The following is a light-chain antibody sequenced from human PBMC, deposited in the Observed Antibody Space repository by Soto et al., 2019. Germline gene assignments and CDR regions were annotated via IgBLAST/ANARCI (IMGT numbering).Light chain of an antibody. CDR3: QHFGTSPRPWT. Sequence: EIVLTQSPGTLSLSPGERATLSCGASQSISSTFLAWYQQRPGQAPRLLIYGASSRATGIPDRFSGSGSGTDFTLTISRLEPEDFAVYYCQHFGTSPRPWTFGQGTKVEIK. CDR2: GAS. V-gene: IGKV3-20*01. CDR1: QSISSTF. J-gene: IGKJ1*01.